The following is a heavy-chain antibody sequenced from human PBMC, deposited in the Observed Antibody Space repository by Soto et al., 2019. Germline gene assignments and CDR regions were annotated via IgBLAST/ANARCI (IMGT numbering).Heavy chain of an antibody. CDR1: GYTFTGYY. CDR3: ARSSTYNFDSSGYYDY. CDR2: INPNSGGA. D-gene: IGHD3-22*01. V-gene: IGHV1-2*02. Sequence: ASVKVSCKASGYTFTGYYMDWVRQAPGQGLEWMGWINPNSGGANYAQSFQGRVTLTRDASINTAYMDLTRLTSGDAAVYYCARSSTYNFDSSGYYDYWGQGTLVTVSS. J-gene: IGHJ4*02.